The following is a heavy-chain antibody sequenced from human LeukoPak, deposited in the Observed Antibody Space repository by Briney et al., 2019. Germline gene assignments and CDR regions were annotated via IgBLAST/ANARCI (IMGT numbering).Heavy chain of an antibody. CDR3: ARSTSHYYYYYMDV. CDR1: AFTFSTYW. Sequence: GGSLRLSCAASAFTFSTYWMHWVRQAPGKGLVWVSRINSDGSSTTYADSVMGRFTISRDNATNTLYLQINSLRAEDTAVYYCARSTSHYYYYYMDVWGKGTTVTVSS. J-gene: IGHJ6*03. CDR2: INSDGSST. V-gene: IGHV3-74*01.